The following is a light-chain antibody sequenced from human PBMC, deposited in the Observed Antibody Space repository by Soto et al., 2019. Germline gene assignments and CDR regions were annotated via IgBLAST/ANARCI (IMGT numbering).Light chain of an antibody. Sequence: DIQMTQSPSSLSASVEDRVTITCRASQSINSYLNWYQQKPGKAPKLLIYAASSLQSGVPSRFSGSGSGTDFTLTISSLQPEEFATYYCQQTYSTLFTFGPGTKVDI. CDR1: QSINSY. V-gene: IGKV1-39*01. CDR3: QQTYSTLFT. J-gene: IGKJ3*01. CDR2: AAS.